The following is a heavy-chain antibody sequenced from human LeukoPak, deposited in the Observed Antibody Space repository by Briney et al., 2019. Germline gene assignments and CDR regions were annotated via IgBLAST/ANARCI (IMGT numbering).Heavy chain of an antibody. Sequence: PSETLSLTCTVSGYSISSGYYWGWIRQPPGKGLEWIGSIYHSGSTYYNPSLKSRVTISVDTSKNQISLNLRSVTAADTAVYYCARLKSGAFDIWGQGTMVTVSS. CDR2: IYHSGST. J-gene: IGHJ3*02. D-gene: IGHD3-10*01. CDR1: GYSISSGYY. CDR3: ARLKSGAFDI. V-gene: IGHV4-38-2*02.